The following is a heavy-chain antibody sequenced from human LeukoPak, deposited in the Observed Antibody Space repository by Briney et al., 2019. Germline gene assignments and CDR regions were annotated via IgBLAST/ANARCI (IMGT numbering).Heavy chain of an antibody. D-gene: IGHD7-27*01. Sequence: PGGSLRLSRAASGFTFSSYAMHWVRQAPGKGLEWVAVISYDGSNKYYADSVKGRFTISRDNSKNTLYLQMNSLRAEDTAVYYCARDGDSGGETLYYFDYWGQGTLVTVSS. CDR2: ISYDGSNK. CDR3: ARDGDSGGETLYYFDY. V-gene: IGHV3-30-3*01. J-gene: IGHJ4*02. CDR1: GFTFSSYA.